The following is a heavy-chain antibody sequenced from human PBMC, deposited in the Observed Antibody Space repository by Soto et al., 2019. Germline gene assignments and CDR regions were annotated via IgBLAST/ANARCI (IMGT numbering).Heavy chain of an antibody. CDR2: IRNKTYGGTT. Sequence: PGGSLRLSCTTSEFTFGDYPMSWFRQAPGKGLEWVGFIRNKTYGGTTEYAASVKGRFTISRDDSKNIAYLQLNSLKTEDTAVYYCTRAVAGTFSPYYFDCWGQGALVTVSS. D-gene: IGHD6-19*01. V-gene: IGHV3-49*03. CDR3: TRAVAGTFSPYYFDC. J-gene: IGHJ4*02. CDR1: EFTFGDYP.